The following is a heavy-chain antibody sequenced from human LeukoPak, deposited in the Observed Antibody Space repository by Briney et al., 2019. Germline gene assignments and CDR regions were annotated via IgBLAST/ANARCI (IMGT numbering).Heavy chain of an antibody. J-gene: IGHJ4*02. CDR2: IYSGGST. CDR3: ARGPSGYHNT. CDR1: GFTFRNYA. V-gene: IGHV3-66*01. D-gene: IGHD5-12*01. Sequence: GGSLRLSCAASGFTFRNYAMNWVRQAPGKGLEWVSLIYSGGSTYYADSVKGRFTISRDNSKNTLYLQMNSLRAEDTAVYYWARGPSGYHNTGGQGTLVTVSS.